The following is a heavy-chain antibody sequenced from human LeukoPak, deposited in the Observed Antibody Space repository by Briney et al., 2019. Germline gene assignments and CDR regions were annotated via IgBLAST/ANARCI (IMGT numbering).Heavy chain of an antibody. CDR3: ARGATPHYFYHMDV. V-gene: IGHV5-51*01. J-gene: IGHJ6*03. CDR1: GYSFTSYC. Sequence: GASLKISCKGSGYSFTSYCIGWVRQMPGKGLEWMGIIYPGDSDTRYSPSFQGQVTISADKSISTTYLQWNSLKASDTTMYYCARGATPHYFYHMDVWGKGTTVTVSS. D-gene: IGHD2-15*01. CDR2: IYPGDSDT.